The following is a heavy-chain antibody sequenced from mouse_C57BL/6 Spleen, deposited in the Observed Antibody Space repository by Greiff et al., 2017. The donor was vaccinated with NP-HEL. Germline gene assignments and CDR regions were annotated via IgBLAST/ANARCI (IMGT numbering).Heavy chain of an antibody. D-gene: IGHD2-1*01. V-gene: IGHV1-82*01. J-gene: IGHJ2*01. CDR3: ADGNYVYFDY. CDR1: GYAFSSSW. CDR2: IYPGDGDT. Sequence: QVQLQQSGPELVKPGASVKISCKASGYAFSSSWMNWVKQRPGKGLEWIGRIYPGDGDTNYNGKFKGKATLTADKSSSTAYMQLSSLTSEDSAVYYCADGNYVYFDYWGQGTTLTVSS.